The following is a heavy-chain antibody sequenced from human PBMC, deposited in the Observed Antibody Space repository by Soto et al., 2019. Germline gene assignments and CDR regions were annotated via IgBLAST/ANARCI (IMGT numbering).Heavy chain of an antibody. V-gene: IGHV3-23*01. J-gene: IGHJ6*02. Sequence: PGGFLRLSCAASGFTFSSYAMSWVRQAPGKGLEWVSAISGSGGSTYYADSVKGRFTISRDNSKNTLYLQMNSLRAEDTAVYYCARVVVVIPPGYYYAMDVWGQGTTVTVSS. D-gene: IGHD3-22*01. CDR2: ISGSGGST. CDR3: ARVVVVIPPGYYYAMDV. CDR1: GFTFSSYA.